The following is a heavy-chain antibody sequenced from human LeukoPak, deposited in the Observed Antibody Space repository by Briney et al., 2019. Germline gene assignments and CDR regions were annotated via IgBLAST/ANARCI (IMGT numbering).Heavy chain of an antibody. J-gene: IGHJ5*02. Sequence: PSETLSLTCTVSGGSISSYYWSWIRQPAGKGLEWIGRIYTSGSTNYNPSLKSRVTMSVDTSKNQFSLNLSSVTAADTAVYYCARFRYYYDSSGFLGNRFDPWGQGTLVTVSS. CDR3: ARFRYYYDSSGFLGNRFDP. V-gene: IGHV4-4*07. CDR1: GGSISSYY. CDR2: IYTSGST. D-gene: IGHD3-22*01.